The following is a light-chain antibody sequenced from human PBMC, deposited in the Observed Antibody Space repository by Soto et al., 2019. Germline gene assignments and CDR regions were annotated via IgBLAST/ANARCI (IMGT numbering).Light chain of an antibody. V-gene: IGKV3-15*01. CDR2: DAS. CDR1: QNGRSN. J-gene: IGKJ1*01. Sequence: EIVMTQSPVTLSVSPGERATLSCRPSQNGRSNLAWYQQKPGQAPRLLMYDASTRATGIPARFSGSGSGTEFTLTISSLQSEDFAVYYCQQYNYWPPWTFGQGTKVDIK. CDR3: QQYNYWPPWT.